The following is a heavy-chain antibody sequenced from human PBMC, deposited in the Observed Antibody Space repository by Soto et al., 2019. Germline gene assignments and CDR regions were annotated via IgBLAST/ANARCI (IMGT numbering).Heavy chain of an antibody. Sequence: EVQLVESGGGLVKPGGSLRLSCAASGFTFSSYSMNWVRQAPGKGLEWVSSISSSSSYIYYADSVKGRFTISRDNAKNSLYLQMNSLRAEDTAVYYCARDFGDFWSGYSHFDYWGRGTLVTVSS. CDR3: ARDFGDFWSGYSHFDY. D-gene: IGHD3-3*01. J-gene: IGHJ4*02. CDR1: GFTFSSYS. V-gene: IGHV3-21*01. CDR2: ISSSSSYI.